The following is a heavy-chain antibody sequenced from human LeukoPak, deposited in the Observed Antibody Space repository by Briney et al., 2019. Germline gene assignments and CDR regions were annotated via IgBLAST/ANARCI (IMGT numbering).Heavy chain of an antibody. Sequence: PSQTLSLTCTVSGGSISSGNFYWNWIRQPPGKGLEWIGYIFYLGSTYYNLSLKSRVTMSVDTSKNQFSLILRSVTAADTAVYYCARKYPDHWFDPWGQGTLVTVSS. J-gene: IGHJ5*02. CDR1: GGSISSGNFY. CDR3: ARKYPDHWFDP. D-gene: IGHD6-6*01. V-gene: IGHV4-30-4*01. CDR2: IFYLGST.